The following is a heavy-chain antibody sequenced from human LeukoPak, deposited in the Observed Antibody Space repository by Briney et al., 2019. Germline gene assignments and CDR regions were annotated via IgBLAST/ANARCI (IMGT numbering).Heavy chain of an antibody. V-gene: IGHV4-39*01. J-gene: IGHJ4*02. D-gene: IGHD5-24*01. CDR3: ASQEMARSRSFDY. CDR1: GGSISSSSYY. Sequence: PSETLSLTCTVSGGSISSSSYYWGWIRQPPGKGLEWIGSIYYSGSTYYNPSLKSRVTISVDTSKNQFSLKLSSVTAADTAVNYCASQEMARSRSFDYWGQGTQVTVSS. CDR2: IYYSGST.